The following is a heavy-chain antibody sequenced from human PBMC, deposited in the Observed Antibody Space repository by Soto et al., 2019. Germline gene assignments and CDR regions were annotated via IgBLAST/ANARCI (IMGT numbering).Heavy chain of an antibody. J-gene: IGHJ6*02. Sequence: QVQLQESGPGLVKPSETLSLTCTVSGGSISSYYWSWIRQPPGKGLEWIGYMYNTGSTVYNPSLKSRVTISVDTSKNQSSPKLTAVTAADTAVYYCARDLWGYCGTDCYPLDVWGQGTTVTVSS. CDR2: MYNTGST. D-gene: IGHD2-21*02. CDR3: ARDLWGYCGTDCYPLDV. V-gene: IGHV4-59*01. CDR1: GGSISSYY.